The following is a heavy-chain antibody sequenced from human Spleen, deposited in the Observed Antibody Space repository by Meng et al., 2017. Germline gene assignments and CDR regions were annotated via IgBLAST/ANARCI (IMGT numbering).Heavy chain of an antibody. V-gene: IGHV4-39*07. J-gene: IGHJ4*02. CDR2: IYYSGST. D-gene: IGHD2/OR15-2a*01. CDR3: ARDFLGYY. CDR1: GGSISSGSYY. Sequence: SETLSLTCTVSGGSISSGSYYWSWIRQPPGKGLEWIGSIYYSGSTYYNPSLKSRVTISVDTSKNQFSLKLSSVTAADTAVYYCARDFLGYYWGQGTLVTVSS.